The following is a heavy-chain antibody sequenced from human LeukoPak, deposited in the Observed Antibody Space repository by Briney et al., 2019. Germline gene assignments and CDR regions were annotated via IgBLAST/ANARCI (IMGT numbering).Heavy chain of an antibody. V-gene: IGHV4-59*08. Sequence: PSETLSLTCTVSGGSISSYYWSWIRQPPGKGLEWIGYIYYSGSTNYNPSLKSRVTISVDTSKNQFSLKLSSVTAADTAVYYCATSMSECWLRPTMYYYHMDVWGKGTTVTVSS. CDR2: IYYSGST. CDR1: GGSISSYY. CDR3: ATSMSECWLRPTMYYYHMDV. D-gene: IGHD5-12*01. J-gene: IGHJ6*03.